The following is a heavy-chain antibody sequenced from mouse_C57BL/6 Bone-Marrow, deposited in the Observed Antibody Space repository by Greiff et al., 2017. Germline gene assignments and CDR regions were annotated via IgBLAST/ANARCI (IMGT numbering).Heavy chain of an antibody. CDR2: ISDGGSYT. V-gene: IGHV5-4*01. CDR3: ASDRDWAVWFAY. CDR1: GFTFSSYA. D-gene: IGHD3-1*01. Sequence: VQLQQSGGGLVKPGGSLKLSCAASGFTFSSYAMSWVRQTPEKRLEWVATISDGGSYTYYPDNVKGRITISRDNAKNNLYLQIRHLKSEDTAMYYWASDRDWAVWFAYGGQGTLVTVSA. J-gene: IGHJ3*01.